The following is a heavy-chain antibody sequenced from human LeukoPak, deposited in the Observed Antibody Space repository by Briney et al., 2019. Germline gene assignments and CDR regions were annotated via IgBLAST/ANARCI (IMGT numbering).Heavy chain of an antibody. D-gene: IGHD3-22*01. V-gene: IGHV3-66*01. CDR3: ARGDSSGPQIT. CDR2: IYSGGST. CDR1: GFTVSSNY. Sequence: GGSLRLSCAASGFTVSSNYMSWVRQAPGKGLEWVSVIYSGGSTYYADSVKGRFTISRDNAKNSLYLQMNSLRDEDTAVYYCARGDSSGPQITWGQGTLVTVSS. J-gene: IGHJ5*02.